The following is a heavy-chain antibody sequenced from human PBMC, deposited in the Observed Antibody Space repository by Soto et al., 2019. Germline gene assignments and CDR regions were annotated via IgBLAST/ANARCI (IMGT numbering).Heavy chain of an antibody. V-gene: IGHV4-59*08. D-gene: IGHD2-15*01. CDR1: GGSISSYG. J-gene: IGHJ6*03. CDR3: ARRGWGYCSGGSCYSYSYYMDV. CDR2: IDYSGST. Sequence: PSETLSLTCTGSGGSISSYGLICVRLPPGKGLEWMGYIDYSGSTNYNPSPKSRVTISVDTSTNQSSPTLSSVTAADTAVYYCARRGWGYCSGGSCYSYSYYMDVWGKGTTVTVSS.